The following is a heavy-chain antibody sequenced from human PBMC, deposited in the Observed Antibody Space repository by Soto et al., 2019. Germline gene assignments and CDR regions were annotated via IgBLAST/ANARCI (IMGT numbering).Heavy chain of an antibody. CDR2: IYTSGST. Sequence: XTLSLTCTVSGGSISSYYWSWIRQPAGKGLEWIGRIYTSGSTNYNPSLKSRVTMSVDTSKNQFSLKLSSVTAADTAVYYCARLLSSTRIVGATVYGMDVWGQGTTVTVSS. CDR3: ARLLSSTRIVGATVYGMDV. CDR1: GGSISSYY. J-gene: IGHJ6*02. V-gene: IGHV4-4*07. D-gene: IGHD1-26*01.